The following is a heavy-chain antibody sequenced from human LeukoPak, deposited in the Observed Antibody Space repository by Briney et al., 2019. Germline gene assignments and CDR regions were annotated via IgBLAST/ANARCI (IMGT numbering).Heavy chain of an antibody. Sequence: GGSLRLSCAVSGFTFSNYAMTWVRQAPGEGLEWVANINQGGRETYYVDSVEGRFTISRDNAKNSLYLQMNSLRAEDTAVYYCAKEVGAEAWGQGTLVTVSS. CDR2: INQGGRET. D-gene: IGHD1-26*01. V-gene: IGHV3-7*05. CDR3: AKEVGAEA. CDR1: GFTFSNYA. J-gene: IGHJ4*02.